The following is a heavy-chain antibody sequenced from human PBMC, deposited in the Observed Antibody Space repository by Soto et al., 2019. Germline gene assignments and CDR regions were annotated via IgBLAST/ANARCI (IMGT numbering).Heavy chain of an antibody. CDR3: ASSSGSGYRAFDY. D-gene: IGHD3-10*01. V-gene: IGHV1-69*02. J-gene: IGHJ4*02. CDR2: INPILSMS. Sequence: QVQLVQSGAEVKKPGSSVRVSCKASGDTFTFYSINWVRQAPGLGLEWMGRINPILSMSNYAQRFRGRVTMTADKSTSTAYMELSSLRSEDTAMYYCASSSGSGYRAFDYWGQGALVTVSS. CDR1: GDTFTFYS.